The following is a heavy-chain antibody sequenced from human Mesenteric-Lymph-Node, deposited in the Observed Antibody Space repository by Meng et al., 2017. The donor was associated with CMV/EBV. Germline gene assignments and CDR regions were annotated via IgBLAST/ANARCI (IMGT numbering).Heavy chain of an antibody. V-gene: IGHV1-2*02. CDR3: SRDQKARITIFGVVIIPVMGIDP. CDR2: INPNSGGT. D-gene: IGHD3-3*01. J-gene: IGHJ5*02. CDR1: GYTFTDYF. Sequence: ASVKVSCKASGYTFTDYFMHWVRQAPGQGLEWMGWINPNSGGTNYAQKFQGRVTMTRDTSISTAYMELSRLRSDDTDVYYCSRDQKARITIFGVVIIPVMGIDPWGQGTLVTVSS.